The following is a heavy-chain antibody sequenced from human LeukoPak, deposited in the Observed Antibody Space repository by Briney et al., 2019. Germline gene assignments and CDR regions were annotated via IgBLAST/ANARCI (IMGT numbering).Heavy chain of an antibody. V-gene: IGHV4-34*01. CDR3: ARAEIKLYNQRRYYFDY. Sequence: PSETLSLTCAVYGGSFSGYYWSWIRQPPGKGLEWIGEINHSGSTNYNPSLKSRVTISVDTSRNQFSLKLSSVTAADTAVYYCARAEIKLYNQRRYYFDYWGQGTLVTVSP. D-gene: IGHD3-16*02. CDR2: INHSGST. J-gene: IGHJ4*02. CDR1: GGSFSGYY.